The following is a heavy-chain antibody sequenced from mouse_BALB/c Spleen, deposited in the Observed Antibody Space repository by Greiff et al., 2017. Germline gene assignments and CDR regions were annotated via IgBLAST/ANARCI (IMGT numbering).Heavy chain of an antibody. V-gene: IGHV5-6-5*01. CDR3: ARGLITTVVGNFDY. Sequence: EVKLMESGGGLVKPGGSLKLSCAASGFTFSSYAMSWVRQTPEKRLEWVASISSGGSTYYPDSVKGRFTISRDNARNILYLQMSSLRSEDTAMYYCARGLITTVVGNFDYWGQGTTLTVSS. CDR1: GFTFSSYA. CDR2: ISSGGST. D-gene: IGHD1-1*01. J-gene: IGHJ2*01.